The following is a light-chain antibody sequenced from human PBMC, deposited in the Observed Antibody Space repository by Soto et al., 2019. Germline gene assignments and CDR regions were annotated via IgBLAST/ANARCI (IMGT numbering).Light chain of an antibody. Sequence: EIVMTQSPATLSVSPGERATLSCRASQSVSSNLAWYQQKPGQAPRLLIYGASTRATGIPARFSGSGSGTEFTLTISILQSEDFAVYYCQQYNNWLTWTFGQGTKVEIK. V-gene: IGKV3-15*01. J-gene: IGKJ1*01. CDR1: QSVSSN. CDR3: QQYNNWLTWT. CDR2: GAS.